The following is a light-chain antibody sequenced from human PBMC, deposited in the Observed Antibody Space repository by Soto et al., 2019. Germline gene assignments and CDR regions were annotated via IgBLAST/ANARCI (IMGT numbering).Light chain of an antibody. CDR2: DAS. J-gene: IGKJ4*01. CDR3: QQFNNYPLT. V-gene: IGKV1D-13*01. Sequence: IQMPQSPSSLSASVGDRVTITCRASQSISSYLNWYQQKPGKAPKLLIYDASSLESGVPSRFSGSGSGTDFTLTISSLQPEDFATYYCQQFNNYPLTFGGGTKVDIK. CDR1: QSISSY.